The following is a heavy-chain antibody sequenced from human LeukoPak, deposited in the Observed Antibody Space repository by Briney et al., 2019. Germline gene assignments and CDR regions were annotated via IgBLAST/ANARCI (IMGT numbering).Heavy chain of an antibody. CDR2: IYYSGST. V-gene: IGHV4-59*01. CDR1: GGSISSYC. J-gene: IGHJ4*02. CDR3: ARVSGSYDFDY. Sequence: SETLSLTCTVSGGSISSYCWSWIRQPPGKGLEWIGYIYYSGSTNYNPSLKSRVTISVDTSKNQFSLKLSSVTAADTAVYYCARVSGSYDFDYWGQGTLVTVSS. D-gene: IGHD1-26*01.